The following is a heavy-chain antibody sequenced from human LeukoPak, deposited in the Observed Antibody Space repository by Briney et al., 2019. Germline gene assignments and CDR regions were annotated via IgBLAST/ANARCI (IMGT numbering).Heavy chain of an antibody. J-gene: IGHJ6*03. V-gene: IGHV3-21*03. CDR1: GFTFSSYT. Sequence: GGSLRLSCAASGFTFSSYTMNWVRQAPGKGLEWVSSITSSSSYIYYADSVKGRFTISRDNAKNSLYLHMNSLRAEDTAVYYCTTKYSSSFRYYYYYMDVWGKGTTVTVSS. D-gene: IGHD6-6*01. CDR3: TTKYSSSFRYYYYYMDV. CDR2: ITSSSSYI.